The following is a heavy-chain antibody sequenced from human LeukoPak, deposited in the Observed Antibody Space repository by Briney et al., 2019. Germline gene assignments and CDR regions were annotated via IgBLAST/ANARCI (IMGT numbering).Heavy chain of an antibody. CDR3: ARDWWPAFDY. D-gene: IGHD2-15*01. CDR1: VDSVSSNTAS. Sequence: SQTLSLTCVIAVDSVSSNTASWNWIRQSPLRGLEWLGRTFYRSKWYNDYAGSVKSRLTISPDTSKNHFSLHLDSVTPEDTAMYYCARDWWPAFDYWGQGSLVTVSS. CDR2: TFYRSKWYN. J-gene: IGHJ4*02. V-gene: IGHV6-1*01.